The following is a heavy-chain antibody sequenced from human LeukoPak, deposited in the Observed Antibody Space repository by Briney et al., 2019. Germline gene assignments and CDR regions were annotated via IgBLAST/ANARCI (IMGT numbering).Heavy chain of an antibody. Sequence: SETLSLTCAVSGGSISSGGYSWSWIRQPPGKGLEWIGYIYHSGSTYYNPSLKSRVTISVDRSKNQFSLKLSSVTAADTAVYYCARGDYVPYYFDYWGQGTLVTVSS. D-gene: IGHD4-17*01. CDR3: ARGDYVPYYFDY. J-gene: IGHJ4*02. CDR1: GGSISSGGYS. V-gene: IGHV4-30-2*01. CDR2: IYHSGST.